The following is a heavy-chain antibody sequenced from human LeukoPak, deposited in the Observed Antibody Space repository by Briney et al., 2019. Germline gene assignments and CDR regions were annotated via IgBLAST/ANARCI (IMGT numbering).Heavy chain of an antibody. CDR1: RFTFSSYG. V-gene: IGHV3-30*02. Sequence: PGGSLRLSCAASRFTFSSYGMHWVRQAPGKGLEWVAFIRYDGSNKYYADSVKGRFTISRDNSKNTLYLQMNSLRAEDTAVYYCAKDPTFLDLGYCSSTSCYHHYFDYWGQGTLVTVSS. CDR3: AKDPTFLDLGYCSSTSCYHHYFDY. CDR2: IRYDGSNK. D-gene: IGHD2-2*01. J-gene: IGHJ4*02.